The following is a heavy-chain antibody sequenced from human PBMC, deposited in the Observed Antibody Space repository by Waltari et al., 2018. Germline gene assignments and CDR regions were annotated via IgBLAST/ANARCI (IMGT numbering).Heavy chain of an antibody. CDR3: ARDYGSGYGLFDY. CDR2: ISAYNANT. V-gene: IGHV1-18*01. Sequence: QVQLVQSGAEVKKPGASVKVSCTASGYTFNSFGISWVRQAPGQGLEWMGWISAYNANTNYAHKFQGRVTMTTDTSTRTAYMELRSLRSADTAVYYCARDYGSGYGLFDYWGQGTLVTVSS. CDR1: GYTFNSFG. J-gene: IGHJ4*02. D-gene: IGHD3-10*01.